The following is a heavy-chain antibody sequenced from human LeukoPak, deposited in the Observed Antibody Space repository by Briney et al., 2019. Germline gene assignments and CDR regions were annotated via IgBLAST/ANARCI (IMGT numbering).Heavy chain of an antibody. D-gene: IGHD3-3*01. J-gene: IGHJ5*02. V-gene: IGHV4-59*11. CDR2: IYYSGST. CDR3: ARGDYDFWSGNWFDP. Sequence: PSETLSLTCTVSGGSISSHYWSWIRQPPGKGMEWVGYIYYSGSTNYNPSLKSRGTISVDTSKNQFSLKLSSVTAADTAVYYCARGDYDFWSGNWFDPWGQGTLVTVSS. CDR1: GGSISSHY.